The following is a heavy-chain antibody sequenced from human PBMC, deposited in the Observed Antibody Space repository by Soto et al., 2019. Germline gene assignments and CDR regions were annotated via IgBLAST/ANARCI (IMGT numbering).Heavy chain of an antibody. J-gene: IGHJ6*02. CDR3: ASRTRNSSGWYGGDYYYYGMDV. V-gene: IGHV5-10-1*01. CDR1: GCSFTMCL. CDR2: IDPSDSYT. D-gene: IGHD6-19*01. Sequence: VESLKTSFKCSGCSFTMCLISWVRQMPCKGLYLMWGIDPSDSYTNEIPSFHGHVTISADKSISTAYLQWSSLKASDTAMYYCASRTRNSSGWYGGDYYYYGMDVWGQGTTVTVSS.